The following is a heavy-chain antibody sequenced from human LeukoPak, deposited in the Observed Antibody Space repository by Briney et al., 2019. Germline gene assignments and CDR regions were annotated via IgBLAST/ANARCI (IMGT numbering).Heavy chain of an antibody. J-gene: IGHJ5*02. V-gene: IGHV4-4*07. CDR3: GRDRVDTAMVLGFDP. D-gene: IGHD5-18*01. CDR2: IYTSGST. Sequence: SETLSLTCTVSGGSISRYYWSWIRQPAGKGLEWIGRIYTSGSTNYNPSLKSRVTMSVDTSKNQFSLKLSSVTAADTAVYYCGRDRVDTAMVLGFDPWGQGTLVTVSS. CDR1: GGSISRYY.